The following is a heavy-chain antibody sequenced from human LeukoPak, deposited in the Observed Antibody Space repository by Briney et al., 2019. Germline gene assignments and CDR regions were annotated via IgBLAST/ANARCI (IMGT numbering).Heavy chain of an antibody. J-gene: IGHJ4*02. Sequence: SETLSLTCAVSTDSITSNWWSWIRQPPGKGLEWIGYIYYSGSTNYNPSLKSRVTISVDTSKNQFSLKLSSVTAADTAVYYCARGLMMAVAGRGEFHYWGQGTLVTVSS. D-gene: IGHD6-13*01. V-gene: IGHV4-59*01. CDR2: IYYSGST. CDR3: ARGLMMAVAGRGEFHY. CDR1: TDSITSNW.